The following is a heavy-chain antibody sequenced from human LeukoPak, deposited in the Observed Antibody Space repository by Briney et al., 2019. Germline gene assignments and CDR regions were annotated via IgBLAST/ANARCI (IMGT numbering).Heavy chain of an antibody. V-gene: IGHV1-46*01. CDR3: ARDRVGATAEFDY. J-gene: IGHJ4*02. CDR1: GYTFTNYN. CDR2: INPSGGST. D-gene: IGHD1-26*01. Sequence: ASVRVSCKASGYTFTNYNITWVRQAPGQGLEWMGIINPSGGSTSYAQKFQGRVTMTRDMSTSTVYMELSSLRSEDTAVYYCARDRVGATAEFDYWGQGTLVTVSS.